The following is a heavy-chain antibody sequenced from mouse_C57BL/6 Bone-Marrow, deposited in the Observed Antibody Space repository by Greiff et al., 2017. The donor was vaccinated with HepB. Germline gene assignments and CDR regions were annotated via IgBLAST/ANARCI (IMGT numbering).Heavy chain of an antibody. CDR1: GFSLTSYG. V-gene: IGHV2-5*01. CDR3: AKNGGGYGSSSAWFAY. CDR2: IWRGGST. Sequence: VQLQQSGPGLVQPSQSLSITCTVSGFSLTSYGVHWVRQSPGKGLEWLGVIWRGGSTDYNAAFMSRLSITKDNSKSQVFFKMNSLQADDTAIYYCAKNGGGYGSSSAWFAYWGQGTLVTVSA. J-gene: IGHJ3*01. D-gene: IGHD1-1*01.